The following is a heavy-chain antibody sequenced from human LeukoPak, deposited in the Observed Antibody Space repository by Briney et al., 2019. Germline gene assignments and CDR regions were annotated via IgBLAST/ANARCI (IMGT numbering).Heavy chain of an antibody. Sequence: PSETLSLTRLVCGGSLSEYYWSWLRQPPAKGLEGIGEINHSGYTNYNPSLKSRVTISVDTSKYQLSLKLSSVTAADTAVYYCARGLSIAAAGTYYFDYWGQGTVVAVSA. CDR1: GGSLSEYY. J-gene: IGHJ4*02. V-gene: IGHV4-34*01. CDR2: INHSGYT. D-gene: IGHD6-13*01. CDR3: ARGLSIAAAGTYYFDY.